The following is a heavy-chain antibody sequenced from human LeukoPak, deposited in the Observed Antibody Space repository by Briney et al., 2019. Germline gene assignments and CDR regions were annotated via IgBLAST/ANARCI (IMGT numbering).Heavy chain of an antibody. Sequence: PGASLRLSCAASGFTFSSYAMSWVRQAPGKGLEWVSAISGSGGSTYYADSVKGRFTISRDNSKNTLYLQMNSLRAEDAAVYYCAKGTSDYVPPDYWGQGTLVTVSS. D-gene: IGHD4-17*01. CDR2: ISGSGGST. CDR1: GFTFSSYA. J-gene: IGHJ4*02. CDR3: AKGTSDYVPPDY. V-gene: IGHV3-23*01.